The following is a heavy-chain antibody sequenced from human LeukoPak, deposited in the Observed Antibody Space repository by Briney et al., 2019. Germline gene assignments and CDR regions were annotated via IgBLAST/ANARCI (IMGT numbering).Heavy chain of an antibody. CDR1: RGTLSSYT. Sequence: SVTVSCKASRGTLSSYTISWLRQAPGQGLDWMGWIIPILGIANYAQKFQGRVTITADKSTSTAYMELSSLRSEDTAVYYCARENLYCSSTSCPPGMDVWGQGTTVTVSS. V-gene: IGHV1-69*04. D-gene: IGHD2-2*01. CDR3: ARENLYCSSTSCPPGMDV. CDR2: IIPILGIA. J-gene: IGHJ6*02.